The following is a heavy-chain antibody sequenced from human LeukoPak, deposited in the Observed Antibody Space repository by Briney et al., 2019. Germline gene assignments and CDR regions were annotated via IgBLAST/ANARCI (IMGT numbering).Heavy chain of an antibody. CDR2: IYYSGST. V-gene: IGHV4-39*01. D-gene: IGHD3-22*01. Sequence: SETLSLTCTVSGGSISSSSYYWGWIRQPPGKGLEWIGSIYYSGSTYYNPSLKSRVTISVDTSKNQFSLKLSSVTAADTAVYYCARAHAPYDSSGYYYGGAGAFDYWGQGTLVTVSS. CDR3: ARAHAPYDSSGYYYGGAGAFDY. J-gene: IGHJ4*02. CDR1: GGSISSSSYY.